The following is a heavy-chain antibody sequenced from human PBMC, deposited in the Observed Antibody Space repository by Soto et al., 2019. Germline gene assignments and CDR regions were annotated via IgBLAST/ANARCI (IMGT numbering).Heavy chain of an antibody. CDR2: INPSGGST. Sequence: ASVKVSCKASGYTFTSYYMHWVRQAPGQGLEWMGIINPSGGSTSYAQKFQGRVTMTRDTSTSTVYMELSSLRSEDTAVYYCARGDTAMFPLHQFYYFDYGAQGPLVTVS. CDR1: GYTFTSYY. D-gene: IGHD5-18*01. J-gene: IGHJ4*02. V-gene: IGHV1-46*01. CDR3: ARGDTAMFPLHQFYYFDY.